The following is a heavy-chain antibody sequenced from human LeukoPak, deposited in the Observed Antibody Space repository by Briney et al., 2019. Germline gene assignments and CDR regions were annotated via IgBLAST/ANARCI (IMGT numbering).Heavy chain of an antibody. CDR2: INPNSGGT. J-gene: IGHJ5*02. CDR1: GYTFTGYY. V-gene: IGHV1-2*02. Sequence: GASVNVSCKASGYTFTGYYMHWVRQAPGQRLEWMGWINPNSGGTNYAQKLQGRVTMTRDTSISTAYMELSRLRSDDTAVYYCARTSSRLFGVVIRWFDPWGQGTLVTVSS. CDR3: ARTSSRLFGVVIRWFDP. D-gene: IGHD3-3*01.